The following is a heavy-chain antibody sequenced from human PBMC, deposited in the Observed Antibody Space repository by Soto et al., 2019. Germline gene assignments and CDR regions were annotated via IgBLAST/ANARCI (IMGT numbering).Heavy chain of an antibody. CDR2: ISSSSYI. Sequence: EVQLVESGGGLVKPGGSLRLSCAASGFTFSSYSMNWVRQAPGKGLEWVSSISSSSYIYYADSVKGRFTISRDNAKNSLYLQMNSLRAEDTAVYYCARVLTYYYDSSAPEGAFDIWGQGTMVTVSS. CDR3: ARVLTYYYDSSAPEGAFDI. J-gene: IGHJ3*02. CDR1: GFTFSSYS. V-gene: IGHV3-21*01. D-gene: IGHD3-22*01.